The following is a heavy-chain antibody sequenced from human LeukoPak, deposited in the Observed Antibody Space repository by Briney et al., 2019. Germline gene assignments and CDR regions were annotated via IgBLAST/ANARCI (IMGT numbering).Heavy chain of an antibody. D-gene: IGHD2-15*01. V-gene: IGHV3-23*01. CDR1: GFTFSSYA. CDR3: AKVGRAYCSGGSCYSDY. Sequence: GGSLRLSCAASGFTFSSYAMSWVRQAPGKGLEWVSAISGSGGSTYYADSVKGRLTISRDNSKNTLYLQMNSLRAEDTAVYYCAKVGRAYCSGGSCYSDYWGQGTLVTVSS. J-gene: IGHJ4*02. CDR2: ISGSGGST.